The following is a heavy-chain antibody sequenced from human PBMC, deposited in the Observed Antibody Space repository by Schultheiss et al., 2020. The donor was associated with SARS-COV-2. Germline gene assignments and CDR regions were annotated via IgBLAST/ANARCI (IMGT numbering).Heavy chain of an antibody. V-gene: IGHV4-61*01. CDR3: AASDWAGYYYYGMDV. CDR2: IYYSGST. J-gene: IGHJ6*02. Sequence: SETLSLTCTVSGGSVSSGSYYWSWIRQPPGKGLEWIGYIYYSGSTNDNPSLKSRVTIAVDTSKNQFSLKLSSVNAADTAVYYCAASDWAGYYYYGMDVWGQGTTVTVSS. D-gene: IGHD3-9*01. CDR1: GGSVSSGSYY.